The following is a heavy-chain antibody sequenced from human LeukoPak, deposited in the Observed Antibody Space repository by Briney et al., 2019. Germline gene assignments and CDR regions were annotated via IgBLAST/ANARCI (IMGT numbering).Heavy chain of an antibody. J-gene: IGHJ4*02. CDR1: GFTFSSYA. CDR2: ISKDGSDE. CDR3: AREAYYGSGRSRQPSPV. D-gene: IGHD3-10*01. V-gene: IGHV3-30*01. Sequence: GGSLRLSGAASGFTFSSYAMYWVRQAPGKGLEWVALISKDGSDEDHADSVKGRFTISRDNSKDTLYLQMISLRIEDTAVYYCAREAYYGSGRSRQPSPVWGQGTLVTVSS.